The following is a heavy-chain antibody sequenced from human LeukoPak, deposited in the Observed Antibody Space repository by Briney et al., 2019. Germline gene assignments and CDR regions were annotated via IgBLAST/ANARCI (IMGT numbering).Heavy chain of an antibody. CDR3: AGGDTADAFDI. V-gene: IGHV4-59*08. J-gene: IGHJ3*02. CDR1: GGSIRSYY. CDR2: FYYTERT. Sequence: TSETLSLTCTVSGGSIRSYYWSWIRQPPGKGLEWIGYFYYTERTNYNPSLKSRVTISVDTSKNQFSLKLSSVTAADTAVYYCAGGDTADAFDIWGQGTMVTVSS. D-gene: IGHD3-10*01.